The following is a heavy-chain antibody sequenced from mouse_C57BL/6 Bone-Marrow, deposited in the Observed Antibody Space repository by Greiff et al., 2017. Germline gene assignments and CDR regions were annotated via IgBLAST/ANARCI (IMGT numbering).Heavy chain of an antibody. Sequence: QVQLQQPGAELVKPGASVKMSCKASGYTFTSYWITWVKQRPGKGLEWIGDINPTSGRTNYNEKFKSKAILTVDTSSNTAYMQLSSLTSEDSAVFYCARSGPLGRIFDYWGQGTTLTVSS. CDR3: ARSGPLGRIFDY. J-gene: IGHJ2*01. CDR1: GYTFTSYW. V-gene: IGHV1-55*01. CDR2: INPTSGRT. D-gene: IGHD4-1*01.